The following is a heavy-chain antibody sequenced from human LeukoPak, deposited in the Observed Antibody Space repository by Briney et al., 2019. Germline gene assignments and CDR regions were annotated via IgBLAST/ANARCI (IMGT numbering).Heavy chain of an antibody. CDR3: AINGGGDSGYGNFDY. CDR1: GFTFVDYA. J-gene: IGHJ4*02. Sequence: GGSLRLSCAVSGFTFVDYAMHWVRQVPGKGLEWVSGINWNSDSIGYADSVKGRFTTSRDNAKNSQYLQMNSLRAEDTAFYYCAINGGGDSGYGNFDYWGQGTLVTVSS. D-gene: IGHD5-12*01. V-gene: IGHV3-9*01. CDR2: INWNSDSI.